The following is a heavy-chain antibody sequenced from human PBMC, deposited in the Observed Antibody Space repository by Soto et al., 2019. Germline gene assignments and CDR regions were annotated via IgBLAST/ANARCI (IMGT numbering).Heavy chain of an antibody. CDR3: ARASHIVATTFDY. CDR2: INAGNGNT. J-gene: IGHJ4*02. V-gene: IGHV1-3*01. Sequence: QVQLVQSGAEVKKPGASVKVSRKASGYTFTSYAMHWVRQAPGQRLEWMGWINAGNGNTKYSQKFQGRVTITRDTSASTAYMELSSLRSEDTTVYYCARASHIVATTFDYWGQGTLVTVSS. D-gene: IGHD5-12*01. CDR1: GYTFTSYA.